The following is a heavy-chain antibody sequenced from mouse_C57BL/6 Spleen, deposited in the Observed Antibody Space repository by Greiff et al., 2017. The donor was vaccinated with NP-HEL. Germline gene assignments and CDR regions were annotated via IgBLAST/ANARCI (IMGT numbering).Heavy chain of an antibody. CDR1: RYTFTDYN. V-gene: IGHV1-22*01. J-gene: IGHJ1*03. CDR3: ARSPIYYGNYEDV. Sequence: EVQLQQSGPELVKPGASVKMSCKASRYTFTDYNMHWVKQSHGKSLEWIGYINPNNGGTSYNQKFKGKATLTVNKSSSTAYMELRSLTSEDSAVYDCARSPIYYGNYEDVWGTGTTVTVSS. CDR2: INPNNGGT. D-gene: IGHD2-1*01.